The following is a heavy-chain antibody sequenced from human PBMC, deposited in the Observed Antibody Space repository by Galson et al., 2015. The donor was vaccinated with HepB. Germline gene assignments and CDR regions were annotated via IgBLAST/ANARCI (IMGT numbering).Heavy chain of an antibody. D-gene: IGHD6-13*01. CDR1: GFTFSGYA. V-gene: IGHV3-64D*06. Sequence: SLRLSCAASGFTFSGYAMHWVRQAPGKGLEYVSAISSNGGSTYYADSVKGRFTISRDNSKNALYLQMSSLRAEDTAVYYCVGSIAAAGLCWDYWGQGTLVTVSS. CDR2: ISSNGGST. CDR3: VGSIAAAGLCWDY. J-gene: IGHJ4*02.